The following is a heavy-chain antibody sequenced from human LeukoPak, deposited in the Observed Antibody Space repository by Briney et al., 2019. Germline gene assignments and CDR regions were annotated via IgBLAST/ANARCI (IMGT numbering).Heavy chain of an antibody. CDR1: GGTFSSYA. V-gene: IGHV1-69*05. D-gene: IGHD6-13*01. J-gene: IGHJ3*02. CDR3: ARGYSSSWYPSPVAFDI. CDR2: IIPIFGTA. Sequence: VASVKVSCKASGGTFSSYAISWVRQAPGQGLEWMGGIIPIFGTANYAQKFQGRVTITTDESTSTAYMELSSLRSEDTAVYYCARGYSSSWYPSPVAFDIWGQGTMVTVSS.